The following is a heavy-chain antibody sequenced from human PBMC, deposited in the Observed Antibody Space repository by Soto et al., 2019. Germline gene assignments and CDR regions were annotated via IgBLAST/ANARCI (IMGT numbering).Heavy chain of an antibody. V-gene: IGHV1-69*04. D-gene: IGHD6-6*01. CDR1: GGTFSSYT. CDR2: IIPILGIA. Sequence: GASVKVSCKASGGTFSSYTISWVRQAPGQGLEWMGRIIPILGIANYAQKFQGRVTITADKSTSTAYMELSSLRSEDTAVYYCAREEQLQNWFDPWGQGTLVTVSS. CDR3: AREEQLQNWFDP. J-gene: IGHJ5*02.